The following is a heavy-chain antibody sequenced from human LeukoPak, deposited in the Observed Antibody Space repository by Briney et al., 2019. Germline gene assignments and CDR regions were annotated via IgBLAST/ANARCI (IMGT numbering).Heavy chain of an antibody. V-gene: IGHV4-59*08. CDR2: IYYSGST. CDR1: GGSISSYY. Sequence: SETLSLTCTVSGGSISSYYWSWIRQPPGKGLEWIGYIYYSGSTNCNPSLKSRVTISVDTSKNQFSLKLSSVTAADTAVYYCARRRDGYNGEFGYWGQGTLVTVSS. J-gene: IGHJ4*02. D-gene: IGHD5-24*01. CDR3: ARRRDGYNGEFGY.